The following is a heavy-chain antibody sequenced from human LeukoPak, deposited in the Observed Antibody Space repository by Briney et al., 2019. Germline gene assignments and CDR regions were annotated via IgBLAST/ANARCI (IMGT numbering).Heavy chain of an antibody. CDR3: ATEIVRYHAFDI. J-gene: IGHJ3*02. V-gene: IGHV3-9*01. CDR2: ISWNSGSI. Sequence: GGSLRLSCAASGFTFDDYAMHWVRQAPGKGLEWVSGISWNSGSIGYADSVKGRFTISRDNAKNSLYLQMNSLRAEDTALYYCATEIVRYHAFDIWGQGTMVTVSS. D-gene: IGHD3-9*01. CDR1: GFTFDDYA.